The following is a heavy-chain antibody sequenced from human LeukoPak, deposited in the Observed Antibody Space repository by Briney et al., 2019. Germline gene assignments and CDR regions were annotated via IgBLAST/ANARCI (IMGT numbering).Heavy chain of an antibody. Sequence: GGSLRLSCAASGFTFSSYAMHWVRQAPGKGLEWVALISYDGTNKYYADSVKGRFTISRDNAKNSLYLQMNSLRAEDTAVYYCAELGITMIGGVWGKGTTVTISS. CDR3: AELGITMIGGV. J-gene: IGHJ6*04. CDR1: GFTFSSYA. V-gene: IGHV3-30*04. D-gene: IGHD3-10*02. CDR2: ISYDGTNK.